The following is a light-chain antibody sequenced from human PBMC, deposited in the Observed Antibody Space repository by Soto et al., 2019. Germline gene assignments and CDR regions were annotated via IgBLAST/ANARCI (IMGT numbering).Light chain of an antibody. Sequence: QSALTQPRSVSGSPGQSVTISCTGTSSDVGDYNYVSWYQQHPGKAPKVMIYDVSKRPSGVPDRFSGSKSGNTASLTISGLQAEDEADYYCCSYAGSFASYVFGTGTKLT. V-gene: IGLV2-11*01. J-gene: IGLJ1*01. CDR3: CSYAGSFASYV. CDR2: DVS. CDR1: SSDVGDYNY.